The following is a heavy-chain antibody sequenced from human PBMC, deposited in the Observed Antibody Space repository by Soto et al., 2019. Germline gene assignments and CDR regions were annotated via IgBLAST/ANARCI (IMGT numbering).Heavy chain of an antibody. CDR1: GFTFDDYA. V-gene: IGHV3-9*01. Sequence: GGSLRLSCAASGFTFDDYAMHWVRQAPGKGLEWVSGISWNSGSICYADSVKGRFTISRDNAKNSLYLQMNSLRAEDTALYYCAKDILPSEEDIVLVPAASFDYWGQGTLVTVSS. D-gene: IGHD2-2*01. CDR3: AKDILPSEEDIVLVPAASFDY. J-gene: IGHJ4*02. CDR2: ISWNSGSI.